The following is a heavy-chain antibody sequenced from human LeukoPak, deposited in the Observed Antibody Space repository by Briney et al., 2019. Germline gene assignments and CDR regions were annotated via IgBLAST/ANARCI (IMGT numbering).Heavy chain of an antibody. V-gene: IGHV3-48*02. J-gene: IGHJ4*02. CDR1: GFTFGDFH. Sequence: GGSLRLSCSTSGFTFGDFHMNWLRQAPGKGLEHVSYISSGGSTTYYADSVVVRFSISRDDAKNFLYLQMDSLRDGDTAVYYCERDPHAGIFDSWGQGTLVTVSS. CDR3: ERDPHAGIFDS. CDR2: ISSGGSTT.